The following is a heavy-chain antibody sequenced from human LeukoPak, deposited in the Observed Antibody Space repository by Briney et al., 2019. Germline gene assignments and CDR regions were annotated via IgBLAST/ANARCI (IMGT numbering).Heavy chain of an antibody. Sequence: SETLSLTCTVSGGSISSYYWSWIRQPPGKGLEWIGYIYFSGSTNYNPSLKSRVTISVDTSKNQFSLKLSSVTAADTAVYYCARAGYCTSASCYPRGWFDPWGQGTLVTVSS. CDR1: GGSISSYY. J-gene: IGHJ5*02. V-gene: IGHV4-59*01. D-gene: IGHD2-2*01. CDR2: IYFSGST. CDR3: ARAGYCTSASCYPRGWFDP.